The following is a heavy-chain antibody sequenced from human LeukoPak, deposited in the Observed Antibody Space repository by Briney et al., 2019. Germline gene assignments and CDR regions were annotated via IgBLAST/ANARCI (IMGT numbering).Heavy chain of an antibody. J-gene: IGHJ3*02. CDR3: ARDGGGAYSLAFDI. V-gene: IGHV3-53*01. CDR1: GFTFSSYW. CDR2: IYSGGST. Sequence: GGSLRLSCAASGFTFSSYWMHWVRQAPGKGLEWVSLIYSGGSTNYVDSVKGRFTISRDNSKNTLYLQMNNLRAEDTAVYYCARDGGGAYSLAFDIWGQGTLVTVSS. D-gene: IGHD1-26*01.